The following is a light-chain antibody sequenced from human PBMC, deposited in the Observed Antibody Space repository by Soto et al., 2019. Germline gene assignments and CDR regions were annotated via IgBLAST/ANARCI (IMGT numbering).Light chain of an antibody. CDR3: QQLNSYPLT. CDR1: QGISSS. Sequence: DIQLTQSPSFLSASVGDRVTITCRASQGISSSLAWYQQKPGEPPKLLIYAASTLHSGVPSRFSGSGSGTEFTLTISSLQPEDCATYYCQQLNSYPLTFGGGTKVEI. V-gene: IGKV1-9*01. CDR2: AAS. J-gene: IGKJ4*01.